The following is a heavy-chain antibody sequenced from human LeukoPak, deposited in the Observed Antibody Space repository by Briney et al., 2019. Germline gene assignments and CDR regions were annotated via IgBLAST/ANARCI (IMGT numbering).Heavy chain of an antibody. D-gene: IGHD3-10*01. Sequence: SETLSLTCTVSGGSISSYYWSWFRQPPGKGLEWIGYIYTSGSTNYNPSLKSRVAISVDTSKNQFSLKLSSVTAADTAVYYCARSYDGFGDDYWGQGTLVTVSS. J-gene: IGHJ4*02. CDR1: GGSISSYY. CDR2: IYTSGST. CDR3: ARSYDGFGDDY. V-gene: IGHV4-4*09.